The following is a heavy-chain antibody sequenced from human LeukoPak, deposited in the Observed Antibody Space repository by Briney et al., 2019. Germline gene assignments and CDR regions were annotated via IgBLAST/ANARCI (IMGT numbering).Heavy chain of an antibody. D-gene: IGHD6-13*01. CDR1: GGSISSSNW. CDR2: IYHSGST. V-gene: IGHV4-4*02. J-gene: IGHJ6*02. CDR3: AREGQGYSSSWYVGPYYYYGMDV. Sequence: KPSGTLSLTCAVSGGSISSSNWWSWVRQPPGKGLEWIGEIYHSGSTNYNPSLKSRVTISVDKSKNQFSLKLSSVTAADTAVYYCAREGQGYSSSWYVGPYYYYGMDVWGQGTTVTVSS.